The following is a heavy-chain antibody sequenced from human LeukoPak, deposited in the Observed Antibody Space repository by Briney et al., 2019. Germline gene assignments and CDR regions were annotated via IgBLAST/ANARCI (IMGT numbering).Heavy chain of an antibody. Sequence: SVKVSCKASAGTFSSYAISWVRQPPGQGLEWMGGIIPIFGTANYAQKFQGRVTITADESTSTAYMELSSLRSEDTAVYYCAREGADYWGQGTLVTVSS. V-gene: IGHV1-69*01. CDR1: AGTFSSYA. CDR2: IIPIFGTA. CDR3: AREGADY. J-gene: IGHJ4*02.